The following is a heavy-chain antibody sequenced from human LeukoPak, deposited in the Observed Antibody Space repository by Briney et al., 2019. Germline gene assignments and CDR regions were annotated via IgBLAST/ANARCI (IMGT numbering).Heavy chain of an antibody. D-gene: IGHD3-9*01. Sequence: GGSLRLSCAASGFTFSDYYMSWIRQAPGKGLEWVSYISSSGSTIYYADSVKGRFTISRDNAKNSLYLQMNSLRAEDTAVYYCATSPDDILTGYYSSPPVGRTQNRDYWGQGTLVTVSS. CDR2: ISSSGSTI. CDR3: ATSPDDILTGYYSSPPVGRTQNRDY. CDR1: GFTFSDYY. V-gene: IGHV3-11*01. J-gene: IGHJ4*02.